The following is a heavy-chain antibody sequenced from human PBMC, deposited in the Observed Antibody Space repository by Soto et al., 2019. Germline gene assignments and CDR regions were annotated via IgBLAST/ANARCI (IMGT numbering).Heavy chain of an antibody. V-gene: IGHV1-18*01. CDR1: GYTFTSYG. D-gene: IGHD3-9*01. CDR2: ISAYNGNT. Sequence: QVQLVQSGAEVQKPGASVKVSCKASGYTFTSYGISWVRQAPGQGLEWMGWISAYNGNTNYAQKLEGRVTMTTDRSTSTAYMELRGLRSDDTAVYYCAREGSAYYDILTGYYLDYWGQGTLVTVSS. J-gene: IGHJ4*02. CDR3: AREGSAYYDILTGYYLDY.